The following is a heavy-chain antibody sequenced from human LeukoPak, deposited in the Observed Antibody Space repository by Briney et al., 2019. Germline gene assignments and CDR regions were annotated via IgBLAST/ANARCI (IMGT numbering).Heavy chain of an antibody. D-gene: IGHD3-10*01. CDR3: ARSRSSYYYGSGSPIR. J-gene: IGHJ4*02. Sequence: PSETLSLTCAVYGGSFSVYYRTWIRQPPGKGLEWIGEINHRGSTNHNPSLKSRVTISVDTSKNQFSLKLSSVTAADTAVYYCARSRSSYYYGSGSPIRWGQGTLVTVSS. V-gene: IGHV4-34*01. CDR1: GGSFSVYY. CDR2: INHRGST.